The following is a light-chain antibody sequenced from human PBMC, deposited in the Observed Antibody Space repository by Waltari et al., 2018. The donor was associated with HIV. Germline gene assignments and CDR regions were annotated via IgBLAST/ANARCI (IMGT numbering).Light chain of an antibody. J-gene: IGLJ2*01. CDR1: SSDVGGYNY. Sequence: QSALTQPPSASGSPGQSVTISCTGTSSDVGGYNYVSWYQQHPDKAPKLMIYEVSKRPSGCPDRFSSSKSGNTDSLTVSGLQAEDEADYYCSSYAGSNVIFGGGTKLTVL. V-gene: IGLV2-8*01. CDR2: EVS. CDR3: SSYAGSNVI.